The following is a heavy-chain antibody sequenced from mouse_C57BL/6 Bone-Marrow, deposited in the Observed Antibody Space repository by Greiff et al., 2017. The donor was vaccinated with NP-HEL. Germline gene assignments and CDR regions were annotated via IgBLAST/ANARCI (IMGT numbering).Heavy chain of an antibody. CDR1: GFSLTSYG. Sequence: VQLQQSGPGLVQPSQSLSITCTASGFSLTSYGVHWVRQSPGQGLEWLGVIWRGGSTDYNAAFITSLSISKDNSKSQVFFKMNSLQADDTAIYYGARKGLRTSFHWYFDDWGTGTTVTVSS. CDR3: ARKGLRTSFHWYFDD. CDR2: IWRGGST. D-gene: IGHD3-1*01. J-gene: IGHJ1*03. V-gene: IGHV2-2*01.